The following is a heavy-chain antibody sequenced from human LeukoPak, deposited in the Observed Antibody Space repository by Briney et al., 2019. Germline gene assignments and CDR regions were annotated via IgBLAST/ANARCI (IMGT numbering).Heavy chain of an antibody. CDR2: INPNSGGT. V-gene: IGHV1-2*02. CDR3: ARDEWELLSTYYFDY. CDR1: GYTFTGYY. D-gene: IGHD1-26*01. Sequence: ASVKVSCKASGYTFTGYYMHWVRQAPGQGLEWMGWINPNSGGTNYAQKFQGRVTMTRDTSISTAYMELRSLRSDDTAVYYCARDEWELLSTYYFDYWGQGTLVTVSS. J-gene: IGHJ4*02.